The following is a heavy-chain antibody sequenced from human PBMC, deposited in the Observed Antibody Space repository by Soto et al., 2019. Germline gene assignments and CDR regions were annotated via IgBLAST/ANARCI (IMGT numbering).Heavy chain of an antibody. Sequence: QVQLQESGPGLVKPSQTLSLTCTVSGGSINSGGYYWSWIRQHPGKGLEWIGYIYYSGSTYYNPSLKSRVTISVDTSKNQFSLKLSSVTASDTAVYYCARDMIDYGDYFHWFDPWGQGTLVTVSS. V-gene: IGHV4-31*03. D-gene: IGHD4-17*01. CDR2: IYYSGST. CDR3: ARDMIDYGDYFHWFDP. CDR1: GGSINSGGYY. J-gene: IGHJ5*02.